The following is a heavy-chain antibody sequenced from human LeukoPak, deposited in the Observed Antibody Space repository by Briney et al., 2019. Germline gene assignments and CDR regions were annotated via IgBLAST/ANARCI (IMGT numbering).Heavy chain of an antibody. D-gene: IGHD3-9*01. Sequence: SETLSLTCTVSGGSISSYYWSWIRQPPGKGLEWIGYIYYCGSTNYNPSLKSRVTISVDTSKNQFSLKLSSVTAADTAVYYCARLRYFGPYYYYGMDVWGQGTTVTVSS. CDR3: ARLRYFGPYYYYGMDV. CDR2: IYYCGST. J-gene: IGHJ6*02. V-gene: IGHV4-59*08. CDR1: GGSISSYY.